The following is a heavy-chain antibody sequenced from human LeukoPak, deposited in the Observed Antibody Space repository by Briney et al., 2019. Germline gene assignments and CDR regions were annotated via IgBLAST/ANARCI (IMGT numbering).Heavy chain of an antibody. CDR3: ARLTSSWYQDWYFDL. V-gene: IGHV4-59*10. Sequence: SETLSLTCAVYGGSFSNYYWSWIRQPAGKGLEWIGRIYTSGSPNYNPSLKSRVTMSVDTSKNQFSLKLSSVTAADTAVYYCARLTSSWYQDWYFDLWGRGTLVTVSS. CDR2: IYTSGSP. J-gene: IGHJ2*01. CDR1: GGSFSNYY. D-gene: IGHD6-13*01.